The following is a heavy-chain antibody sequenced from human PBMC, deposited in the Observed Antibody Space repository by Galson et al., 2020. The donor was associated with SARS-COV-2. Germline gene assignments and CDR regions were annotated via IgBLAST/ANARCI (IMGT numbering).Heavy chain of an antibody. V-gene: IGHV5-10-1*01. CDR3: ARHRRYCSGGSCSDAFDI. CDR1: GYSFTSYW. J-gene: IGHJ3*02. Sequence: HGESLKISCKGSGYSFTSYWISWVRQMPGKGLEWMGSIDSSESYTNYSQSFQGHVTISADKSISTAYLQWSSLKASDTAMYYCARHRRYCSGGSCSDAFDIWGQGTMVTVSS. CDR2: IDSSESYT. D-gene: IGHD2-15*01.